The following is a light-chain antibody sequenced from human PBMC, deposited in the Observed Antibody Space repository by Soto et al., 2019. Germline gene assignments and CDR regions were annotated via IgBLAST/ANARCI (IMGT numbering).Light chain of an antibody. CDR3: QPYNNWWT. V-gene: IGKV3-15*01. J-gene: IGKJ1*01. CDR2: GAS. Sequence: EIVMTQSPATLSMSPGERATLSCRASQSVSSSLAWYQQKPGQAPRLLIYGASTRATGIPDRFSGSGSETEFTLTISSLQAEDFAIYYCQPYNNWWTFGQGPKVEIK. CDR1: QSVSSS.